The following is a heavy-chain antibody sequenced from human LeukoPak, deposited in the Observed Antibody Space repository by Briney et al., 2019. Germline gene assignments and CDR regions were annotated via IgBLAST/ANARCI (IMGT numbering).Heavy chain of an antibody. J-gene: IGHJ4*02. CDR2: ISVYNGNT. CDR1: GYTFTSYG. Sequence: GASVKVSCKASGYTFTSYGISWVRQAPGQGLEWMGWISVYNGNTNYAQNLQGRVIMTTDTSTSTAYMELRSLRSDDTAVYFCARTGYSYGHLDYWGQGTLVTVSS. CDR3: ARTGYSYGHLDY. D-gene: IGHD5-18*01. V-gene: IGHV1-18*01.